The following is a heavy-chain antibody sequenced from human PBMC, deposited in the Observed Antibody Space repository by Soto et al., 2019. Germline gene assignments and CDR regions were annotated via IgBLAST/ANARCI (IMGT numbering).Heavy chain of an antibody. V-gene: IGHV3-23*01. D-gene: IGHD1-26*01. CDR1: GFTFSSYA. CDR2: ISGSGGST. Sequence: RGGSLRLSCAASGFTFSSYAMSWVRQAPGKGLEWVSAISGSGGSTYYADSVKGRFTISRDNSKNTLYLQMNSLRAEDTAVYYCARRPLIVGATYRPPNYYYGMDVWGQGTTVTVSS. J-gene: IGHJ6*02. CDR3: ARRPLIVGATYRPPNYYYGMDV.